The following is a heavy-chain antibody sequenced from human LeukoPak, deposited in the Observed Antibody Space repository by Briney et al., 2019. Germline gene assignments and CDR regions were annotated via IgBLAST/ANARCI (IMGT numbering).Heavy chain of an antibody. J-gene: IGHJ4*02. CDR1: GYTFTGYY. CDR2: INPNSGGT. CDR3: ARGVYYDFWSGYYFNY. Sequence: GASVKVSCTASGYTFTGYYMHWVRQAPGQGLEWMGWINPNSGGTNYAQKFQGRVTMTRDTSISTAYMELSRLRSDDTAVYYCARGVYYDFWSGYYFNYWGQGTLVTVSS. V-gene: IGHV1-2*02. D-gene: IGHD3-3*01.